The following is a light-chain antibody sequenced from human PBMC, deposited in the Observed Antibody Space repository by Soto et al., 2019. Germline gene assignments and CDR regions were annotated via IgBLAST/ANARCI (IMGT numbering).Light chain of an antibody. CDR1: QSVSSN. Sequence: EIVMTQSPVTLSVSPGERVTLSCRASQSVSSNLAWYQQKLGQAPRLLIYGASTRATGIPARFSGSGSGTEFTLTISSLQSEDFAVYYCQQYDNWPRSFGGGTKVDIK. CDR2: GAS. J-gene: IGKJ4*01. V-gene: IGKV3-15*01. CDR3: QQYDNWPRS.